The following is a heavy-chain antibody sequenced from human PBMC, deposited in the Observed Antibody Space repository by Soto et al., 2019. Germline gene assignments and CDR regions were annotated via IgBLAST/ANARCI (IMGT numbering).Heavy chain of an antibody. Sequence: SETLSLTCAVSGGSISSGGYSWSWIRQPPGKDLEWIGYIYHSGSTYYTPSLRSRVTISVDRSKNQFSLKLSSVTAADTAVYYCAKGERGYGDYVYEFFSDYWGQGTLVTAPQ. D-gene: IGHD4-17*01. CDR3: AKGERGYGDYVYEFFSDY. V-gene: IGHV4-30-2*01. J-gene: IGHJ4*02. CDR2: IYHSGST. CDR1: GGSISSGGYS.